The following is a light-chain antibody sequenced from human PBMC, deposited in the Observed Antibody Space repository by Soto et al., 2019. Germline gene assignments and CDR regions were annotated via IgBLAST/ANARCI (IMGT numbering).Light chain of an antibody. V-gene: IGKV3D-7*01. CDR1: QSVSSSY. J-gene: IGKJ1*01. Sequence: EIVMTQSPATLSLSPGERSTLSCRASQSVSSSYLSWYQQKPGQAPRLLIFFASTRVTGIPARFSGSGSGTEFTLTISSLQSEDFAVYYCHQYYSWPRGTFGQGTKVDI. CDR2: FAS. CDR3: HQYYSWPRGT.